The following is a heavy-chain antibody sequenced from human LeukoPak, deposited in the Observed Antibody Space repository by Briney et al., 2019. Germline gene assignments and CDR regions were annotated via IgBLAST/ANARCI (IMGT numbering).Heavy chain of an antibody. J-gene: IGHJ4*02. D-gene: IGHD2/OR15-2a*01. CDR3: ASWPATTLSGYFDY. V-gene: IGHV4-59*01. CDR2: IYYSGST. CDR1: GGSISSYY. Sequence: SETLSLTCTVSGGSISSYYWSWIRQPPGKGLEWIGYIYYSGSTNYNPSLKSRVTISVDTSKNQFSLKLSSVTAADTAVCYCASWPATTLSGYFDYWGQGTLVTVSS.